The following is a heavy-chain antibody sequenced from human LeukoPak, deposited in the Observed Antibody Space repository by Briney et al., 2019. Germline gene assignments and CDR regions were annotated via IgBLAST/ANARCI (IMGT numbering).Heavy chain of an antibody. V-gene: IGHV4-59*01. CDR2: IYYSGST. CDR1: GGSISSYY. Sequence: SETLSLTCTVPGGSISSYYWSWIRQPPGKGLEWIGYIYYSGSTNYNPSLKSRVTISVDTSKNQFSLKLSSVTAADTAVYYCARDIGVAAAGYFDYWGQGTLVTVSS. J-gene: IGHJ4*02. CDR3: ARDIGVAAAGYFDY. D-gene: IGHD6-13*01.